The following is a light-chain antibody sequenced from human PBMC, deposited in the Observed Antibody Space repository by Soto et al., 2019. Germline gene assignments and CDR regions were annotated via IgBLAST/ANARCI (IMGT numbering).Light chain of an antibody. V-gene: IGKV4-1*01. Sequence: DIVMTQSPDSLAVSLEERATINCKSSQSVLYSSNNKNYLAWYQQIPGQPPKLPIYLASTLESGVPARCSGSGSWTDFTLTITSLQAGDVAVYDGQQYESTPPTFGQGTKLEIK. J-gene: IGKJ2*01. CDR2: LAS. CDR1: QSVLYSSNNKNY. CDR3: QQYESTPPT.